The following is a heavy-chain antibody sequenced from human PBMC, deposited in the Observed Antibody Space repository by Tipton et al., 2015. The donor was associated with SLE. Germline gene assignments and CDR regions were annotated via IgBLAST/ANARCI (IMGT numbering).Heavy chain of an antibody. J-gene: IGHJ4*02. V-gene: IGHV3-21*01. CDR1: GGSISSSS. CDR3: ATGGSGSYPFDS. CDR2: ISSSSSYI. D-gene: IGHD1-26*01. Sequence: LSLTCTVSGGSISSSSYYWGWIRQAPGKGLEWVSSISSSSSYIYYADSVKGRFTISRDNAKNSLYLQMNSLRAEDTAVYYCATGGSGSYPFDSWGQGTLVTVSS.